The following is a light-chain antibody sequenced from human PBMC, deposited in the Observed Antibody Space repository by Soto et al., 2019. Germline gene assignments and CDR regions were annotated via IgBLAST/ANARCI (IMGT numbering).Light chain of an antibody. V-gene: IGKV1-5*01. CDR2: DAS. CDR3: QQYNSCPWT. CDR1: QTISMW. J-gene: IGKJ1*01. Sequence: QMTQSPSTLPASVGDSVTITCRASQTISMWLAWYQQRPGKAPSLLITDASKLESGVPPRFNGSRSETEFTLTIRNLQPDDFATYYCQQYNSCPWTFGLGTKVDI.